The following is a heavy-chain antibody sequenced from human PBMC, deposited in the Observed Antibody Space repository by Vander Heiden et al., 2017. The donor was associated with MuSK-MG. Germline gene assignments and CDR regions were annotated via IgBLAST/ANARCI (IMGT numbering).Heavy chain of an antibody. CDR2: IYYSGST. V-gene: IGHV4-59*08. CDR1: GGSISSYY. D-gene: IGHD1-26*01. CDR3: ARHVGATKRNYYLDY. Sequence: QVQLQESGPRLVKPSATLSLTCTASGGSISSYYWSWIRQPPGKGLEWIGYIYYSGSTNYNPPLKSRVTISVDTSKNQFSLKLSSVTAADTAVYYCARHVGATKRNYYLDYWGQGTLVTVSS. J-gene: IGHJ4*02.